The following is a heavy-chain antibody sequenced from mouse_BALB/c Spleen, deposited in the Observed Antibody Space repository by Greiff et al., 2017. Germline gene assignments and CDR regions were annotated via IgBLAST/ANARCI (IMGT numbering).Heavy chain of an antibody. D-gene: IGHD2-4*01. Sequence: QVQLQQSGAELVKPGTSVKLSCKASGYNFTSYWINWVKLRPGQGLEWIGDIIPGSGSTNYNEKFKSKATLTVDTSSSTAYMQLSSLASEDSALYYSALIYNDYDGAYWGQGTLVTVSA. CDR1: GYNFTSYW. CDR2: IIPGSGST. J-gene: IGHJ3*01. V-gene: IGHV1-55*01. CDR3: ALIYNDYDGAY.